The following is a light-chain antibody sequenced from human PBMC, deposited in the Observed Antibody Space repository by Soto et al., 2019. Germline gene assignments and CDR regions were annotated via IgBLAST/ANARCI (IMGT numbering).Light chain of an antibody. CDR3: QQYNNWLPT. Sequence: EIVMPQSPAPLSASPGERSTLSCRASQSVRSNLAWYQQKPGQAPRLLIYGASTRATGIPARFSGSGSGTEFTLSIGSLQSEDFAVYYCQQYNNWLPTFGHGTKVDI. CDR1: QSVRSN. V-gene: IGKV3-15*01. CDR2: GAS. J-gene: IGKJ1*01.